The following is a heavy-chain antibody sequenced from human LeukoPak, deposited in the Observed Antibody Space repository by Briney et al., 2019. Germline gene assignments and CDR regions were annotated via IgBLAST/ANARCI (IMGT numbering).Heavy chain of an antibody. J-gene: IGHJ5*02. V-gene: IGHV1-18*01. Sequence: GASVKVSCKASGYTFTSYGISWVRQAPGQGLEWMGWISAYNGNTNYAQKLQGRVTMTTDTSTSTAYMELRSLRSDDTAVYYCARVDGIATAGWFDPWGQGTLVTVSS. D-gene: IGHD6-13*01. CDR3: ARVDGIATAGWFDP. CDR1: GYTFTSYG. CDR2: ISAYNGNT.